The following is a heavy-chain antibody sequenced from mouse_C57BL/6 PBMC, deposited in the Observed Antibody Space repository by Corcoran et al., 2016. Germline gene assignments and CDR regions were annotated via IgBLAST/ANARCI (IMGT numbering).Heavy chain of an antibody. CDR3: ARCGDWFAY. J-gene: IGHJ3*01. CDR1: GYTFTTYG. CDR2: INTYSGVP. V-gene: IGHV9-3*01. Sequence: QIQLVQSGPELKKPGETVKISCKASGYTFTTYGMSWVKQAPGKGLKWMGWINTYSGVPTYADDFKGRFAFSLETSASTAYLQINNLKNEDTATYFCARCGDWFAYWGQGTLVTVSA.